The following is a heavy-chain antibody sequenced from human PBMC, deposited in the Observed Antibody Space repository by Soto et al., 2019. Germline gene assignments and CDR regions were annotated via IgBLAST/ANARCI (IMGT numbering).Heavy chain of an antibody. D-gene: IGHD3-10*01. CDR3: AHSSGSGTYSTLFDY. V-gene: IGHV2-5*01. Sequence: QITLKESGPTLEKPTQTLTLTCTFSGFSLSTSGVGVGWIRQPPGKALEWLALTYWNGDTRYSPSLKSRLTFTKDTSKNQVVLTMTNMDPVDTATYFCAHSSGSGTYSTLFDYWGQGTLVTVSS. J-gene: IGHJ4*02. CDR2: TYWNGDT. CDR1: GFSLSTSGVG.